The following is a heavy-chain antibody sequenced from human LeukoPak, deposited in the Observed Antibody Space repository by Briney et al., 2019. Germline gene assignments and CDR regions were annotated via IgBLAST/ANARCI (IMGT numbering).Heavy chain of an antibody. D-gene: IGHD6-25*01. V-gene: IGHV1-2*02. J-gene: IGHJ4*02. CDR2: INPNNGVT. CDR3: ARLVSGSDY. Sequence: GASVKVSCKASGYSFSGSYLHWVRQAPGQKLEWMGWINPNNGVTKYAQKFQDRVTMTRDTAISTAYMELRRLRSDVTAVFYCARLVSGSDYWGQGTLVTVS. CDR1: GYSFSGSY.